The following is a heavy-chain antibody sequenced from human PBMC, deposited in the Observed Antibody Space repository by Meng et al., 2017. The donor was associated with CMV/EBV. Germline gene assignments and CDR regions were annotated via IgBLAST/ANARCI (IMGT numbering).Heavy chain of an antibody. Sequence: SVTVSCQASGGTFSSYAISWVRQAPGQGLEWMGGIIPIFGTANYAQKFQGRVTITTDESTSTAYMDLSSLRSEDTAVYYCARDRRGSYSYYYGMDVLGQETTVTVSS. CDR3: ARDRRGSYSYYYGMDV. D-gene: IGHD1-26*01. V-gene: IGHV1-69*05. J-gene: IGHJ6*02. CDR1: GGTFSSYA. CDR2: IIPIFGTA.